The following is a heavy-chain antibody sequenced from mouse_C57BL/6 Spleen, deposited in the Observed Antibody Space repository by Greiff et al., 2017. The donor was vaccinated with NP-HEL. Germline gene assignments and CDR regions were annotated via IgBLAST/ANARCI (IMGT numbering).Heavy chain of an antibody. CDR1: GYTFTSYW. V-gene: IGHV1-69*01. D-gene: IGHD1-1*01. CDR3: ARRDGSEFDY. CDR2: IDPSDSYT. Sequence: VQLQQPGAELVMPGASVKLSCKASGYTFTSYWMHWVKQRPGQGLEWIGEIDPSDSYTNYNQKFEGKSTLTVDKSSSTAYMQLSSLTSEDSAVYYCARRDGSEFDYWGQGTTLTVSS. J-gene: IGHJ2*01.